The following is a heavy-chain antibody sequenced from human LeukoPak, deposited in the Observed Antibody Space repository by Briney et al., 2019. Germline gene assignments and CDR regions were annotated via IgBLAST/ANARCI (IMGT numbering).Heavy chain of an antibody. CDR1: GFTFDDYA. CDR2: ISWNSGSI. CDR3: AKSTRNGWYGDYAFDI. Sequence: PGRSLRLSCAASGFTFDDYAMHWVRQAPGEGLEWVSGISWNSGSIGYADSVKGRFTISRDNAKNSLYLQMNSLRAEDMALYYCAKSTRNGWYGDYAFDIWGQGTMVTVSS. D-gene: IGHD6-19*01. J-gene: IGHJ3*02. V-gene: IGHV3-9*03.